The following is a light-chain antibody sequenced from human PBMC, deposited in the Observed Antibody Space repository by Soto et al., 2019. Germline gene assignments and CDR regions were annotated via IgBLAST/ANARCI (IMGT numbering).Light chain of an antibody. Sequence: DLPMTQSPSTLSASVGDRVTITCRASQTFTTWLAWYQQKPGKAPKLLIYDASNLESGVPSRFSGSDSGTEFTLTISSLQPDDFATYYCQQYNSYPWTFGHGTEVEVK. V-gene: IGKV1-5*01. CDR2: DAS. CDR3: QQYNSYPWT. CDR1: QTFTTW. J-gene: IGKJ1*01.